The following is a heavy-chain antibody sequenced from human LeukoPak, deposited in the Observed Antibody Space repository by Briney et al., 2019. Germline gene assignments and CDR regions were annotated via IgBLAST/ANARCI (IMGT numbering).Heavy chain of an antibody. V-gene: IGHV4-34*01. CDR1: GGSFSGYY. J-gene: IGHJ6*03. CDR3: ARFRNYSTVYYYYYMDV. Sequence: SETLSLXCAVYGGSFSGYYWSWIRQPPGKGLEWIGEINHSGSTNYNPSLKSRVTISVDTFKNQFSLKLSSVTAADSAVYYCARFRNYSTVYYYYYMDVWGKGTTVTVSS. D-gene: IGHD4-11*01. CDR2: INHSGST.